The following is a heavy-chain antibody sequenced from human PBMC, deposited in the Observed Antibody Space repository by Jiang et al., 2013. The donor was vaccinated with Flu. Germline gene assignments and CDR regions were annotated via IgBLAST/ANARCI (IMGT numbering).Heavy chain of an antibody. V-gene: IGHV6-1*01. Sequence: GRTYYRSKWYNDYAVSVKSRITINPDTSKNQFSLQLNSVTPEDTAVYYCAREDILTGSSGSYYYYGMDVWGQGTTVTVSS. D-gene: IGHD3-9*01. J-gene: IGHJ6*02. CDR3: AREDILTGSSGSYYYYGMDV. CDR2: TYYRSKWYN.